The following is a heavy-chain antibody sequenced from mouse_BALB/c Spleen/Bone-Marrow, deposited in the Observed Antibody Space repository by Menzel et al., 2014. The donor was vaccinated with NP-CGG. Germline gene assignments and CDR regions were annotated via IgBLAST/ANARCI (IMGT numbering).Heavy chain of an antibody. Sequence: LLESGGGLVQPGGSRKLSCAASGFTFSSFGMHWVRQAPEKGLEWVAYISSGSSTIYYADTVKGRFTISRDNPKNTLFLQMTSLRSEDTAMYYCARGGNYAWFAYWGQGTLVTVSA. J-gene: IGHJ3*01. D-gene: IGHD2-1*01. CDR2: ISSGSSTI. V-gene: IGHV5-17*02. CDR1: GFTFSSFG. CDR3: ARGGNYAWFAY.